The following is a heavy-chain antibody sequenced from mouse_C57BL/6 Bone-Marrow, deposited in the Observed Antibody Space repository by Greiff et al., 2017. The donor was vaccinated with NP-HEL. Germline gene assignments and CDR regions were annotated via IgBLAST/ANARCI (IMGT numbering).Heavy chain of an antibody. CDR2: ISNGGGST. J-gene: IGHJ3*01. CDR3: ARRGLGPWFAY. V-gene: IGHV5-12*01. D-gene: IGHD4-1*01. CDR1: GFTFSDYY. Sequence: EVQVVESGGGLVQPGGSLKLSCAASGFTFSDYYMYWVRQTPEKRLEWVAYISNGGGSTYYPDTVKGRFTISRDNAKNTLYLQMSRLKSEDTAMYYCARRGLGPWFAYWGQGTLVTVSA.